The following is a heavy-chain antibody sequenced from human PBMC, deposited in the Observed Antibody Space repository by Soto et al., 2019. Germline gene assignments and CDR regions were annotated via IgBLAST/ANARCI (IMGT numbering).Heavy chain of an antibody. Sequence: PGGSLRLSCAASGFTFSSNGMHWVRQAPGKGLEWVAVIWYDGSNKYYADSVKGRFTISRDNSKNTLYLQMNSLRAEDTAVYYCARVSCSGGSCYFDYWGQGTLVTVSS. J-gene: IGHJ4*02. CDR1: GFTFSSNG. CDR3: ARVSCSGGSCYFDY. CDR2: IWYDGSNK. D-gene: IGHD2-15*01. V-gene: IGHV3-33*01.